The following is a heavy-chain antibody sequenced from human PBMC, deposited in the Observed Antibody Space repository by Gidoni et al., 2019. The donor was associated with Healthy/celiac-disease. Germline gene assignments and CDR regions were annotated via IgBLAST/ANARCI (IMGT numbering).Heavy chain of an antibody. CDR2: ISSSSSYI. CDR1: GFTFSSYN. CDR3: ARDPISAVAGMFDY. D-gene: IGHD6-19*01. J-gene: IGHJ4*02. V-gene: IGHV3-21*01. Sequence: EVQLVESGGGLVKPGGSLRLSCAASGFTFSSYNMNWVRQDPGKGLECVASISSSSSYIYYADSVKGRCTIPRDNAKNSLYLQMNSLRAEDTAVYYCARDPISAVAGMFDYWGQGTLVTVSS.